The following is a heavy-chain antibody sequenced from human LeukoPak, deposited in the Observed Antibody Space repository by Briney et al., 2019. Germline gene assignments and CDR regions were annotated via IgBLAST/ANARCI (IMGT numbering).Heavy chain of an antibody. D-gene: IGHD3-3*01. CDR3: AREIKEWPNAFDI. V-gene: IGHV3-48*03. CDR1: GFIFSSYE. CDR2: ISSSGSTI. Sequence: PGGSLRLSCAASGFIFSSYEMNWVRQAPGKGLEWVSYISSSGSTIYYADSVKGRFTISRDNAKNSLYLQMNSLRAEDTAVYYCAREIKEWPNAFDIWGQGTMVTVSS. J-gene: IGHJ3*02.